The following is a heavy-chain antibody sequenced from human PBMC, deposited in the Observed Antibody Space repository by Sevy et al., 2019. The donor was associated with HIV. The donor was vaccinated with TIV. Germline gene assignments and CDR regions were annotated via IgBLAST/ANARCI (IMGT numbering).Heavy chain of an antibody. J-gene: IGHJ6*02. D-gene: IGHD2-2*01. CDR1: GFTLSPYS. Sequence: GGSLRLSCAASGFTLSPYSMEWVRQAPGKWLEWVSHISSSSNIIYYADSVKGRFTVSRDNAKNSLYLRMDSLRDEDTAVYYCARDAMRVGNSNYYYGMDVWGQGTTVTVSS. CDR3: ARDAMRVGNSNYYYGMDV. CDR2: ISSSSNII. V-gene: IGHV3-48*02.